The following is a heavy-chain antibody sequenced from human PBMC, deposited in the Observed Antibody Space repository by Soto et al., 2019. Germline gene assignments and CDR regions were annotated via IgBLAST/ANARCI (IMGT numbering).Heavy chain of an antibody. V-gene: IGHV3-23*01. CDR3: AKDVHYDIVTGIEYFHH. Sequence: EVQLLESGGGLVQPGGSLKLSCAASEFTFSSYAMSWVRQAPGKGLEWVSGISGTGRVTNYAESVKGRFTISRDNPKSTLFLQMISLRPEDTAVYYCAKDVHYDIVTGIEYFHHWGQGTLVTVSS. CDR2: ISGTGRVT. D-gene: IGHD3-9*01. CDR1: EFTFSSYA. J-gene: IGHJ1*01.